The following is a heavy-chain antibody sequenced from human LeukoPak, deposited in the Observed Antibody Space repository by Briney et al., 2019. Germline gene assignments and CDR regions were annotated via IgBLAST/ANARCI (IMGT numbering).Heavy chain of an antibody. Sequence: ASVKVSCKASGYTFTSYGISWVRQAPGQGLEWMGWISAYNGNTNYAQKLQGRVTMTTDTSTSTAYMELRSLRSDDTAVYYCARDVGRDFWSGYYSSGPLDYWGQGTLVTVSS. D-gene: IGHD3-3*01. CDR2: ISAYNGNT. CDR3: ARDVGRDFWSGYYSSGPLDY. J-gene: IGHJ4*02. V-gene: IGHV1-18*01. CDR1: GYTFTSYG.